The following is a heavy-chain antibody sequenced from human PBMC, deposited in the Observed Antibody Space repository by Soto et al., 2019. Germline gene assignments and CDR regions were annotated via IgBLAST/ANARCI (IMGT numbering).Heavy chain of an antibody. Sequence: QVQLVESGGGVVQPGRSLRLSCAASGFTFSSYAMHWVRQAPSKGLEWVAVISYDGSNKYYADSVKGRFTISRDNSKNTLYLQMNSLRAEDTAVYYCARVRRQLWWDGMDVWGQGTTVTVSS. V-gene: IGHV3-30-3*01. J-gene: IGHJ6*02. CDR3: ARVRRQLWWDGMDV. CDR2: ISYDGSNK. CDR1: GFTFSSYA. D-gene: IGHD5-18*01.